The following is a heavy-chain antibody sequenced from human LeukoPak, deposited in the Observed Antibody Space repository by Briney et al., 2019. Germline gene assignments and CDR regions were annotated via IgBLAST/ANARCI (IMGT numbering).Heavy chain of an antibody. J-gene: IGHJ4*02. CDR3: AKGTSSSCYSAPNY. CDR1: GFTFSSYA. D-gene: IGHD2-15*01. V-gene: IGHV3-23*01. CDR2: ICSNDNNT. Sequence: GGSLRLSCAASGFTFSSYAMNWVRQAPGKGLEWVSAICSNDNNTYYANSVKGRFTISRDNSKNTLSLQLSSLRAEDRAVYYCAKGTSSSCYSAPNYWGQGTLVTVSS.